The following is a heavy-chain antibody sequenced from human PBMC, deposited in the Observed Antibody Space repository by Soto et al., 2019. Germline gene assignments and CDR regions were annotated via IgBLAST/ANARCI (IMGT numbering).Heavy chain of an antibody. CDR3: ARRVVVPAAPWYYYYMDV. D-gene: IGHD2-2*01. CDR2: IYPGDSDT. J-gene: IGHJ6*03. Sequence: HGESLKISCKGSGYSFTSYWIGWVRQMPGKGLERMGIIYPGDSDTRYSPSFQGQVTISADKSISTAYLQWSSLKASDTAMYYCARRVVVPAAPWYYYYMDVWGKGTTVTVSS. CDR1: GYSFTSYW. V-gene: IGHV5-51*01.